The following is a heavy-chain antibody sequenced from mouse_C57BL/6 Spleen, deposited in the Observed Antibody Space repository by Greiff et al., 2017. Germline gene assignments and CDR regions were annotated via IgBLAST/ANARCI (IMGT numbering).Heavy chain of an antibody. CDR2: ISSGGSYT. CDR3: ATLYYDYERGAMDY. D-gene: IGHD2-4*01. CDR1: GFTFSSYG. Sequence: EVQRVESGGDLVKPGGSLKLSCAASGFTFSSYGMSWVRQTPDKRLEWVATISSGGSYTYYPDSVKGRFTISRDNAKKTLYLQMSSLQSEDTAMYYCATLYYDYERGAMDYWGQGTSVTVSS. J-gene: IGHJ4*01. V-gene: IGHV5-6*01.